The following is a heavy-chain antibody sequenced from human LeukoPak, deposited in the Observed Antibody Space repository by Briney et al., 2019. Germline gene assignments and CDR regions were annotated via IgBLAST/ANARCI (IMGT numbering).Heavy chain of an antibody. Sequence: GGSLRLSCAASGFTFSSSAMSWVRQAPGKGLEWVSGISGSGRGGRTYYADSVKGRFTISRDNSKNTLYLQMNSLRAEDTAAYYCAKAGSIRFDYWGQGTLVTVSS. J-gene: IGHJ4*02. D-gene: IGHD1-26*01. CDR3: AKAGSIRFDY. V-gene: IGHV3-23*01. CDR1: GFTFSSSA. CDR2: ISGSGRGGRT.